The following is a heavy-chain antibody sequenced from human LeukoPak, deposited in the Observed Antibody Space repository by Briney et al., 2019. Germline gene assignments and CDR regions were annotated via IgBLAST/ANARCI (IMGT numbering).Heavy chain of an antibody. J-gene: IGHJ4*02. CDR2: ISSSSSTI. CDR1: GFTFSSYS. D-gene: IGHD5-24*01. CDR3: ARDGTGYSADY. V-gene: IGHV3-48*01. Sequence: PGGSLRLSCAASGFTFSSYSMNWARQAPGKGLEWVSYISSSSSTIYYADSVKGRFTISRDNAKNSLYLQMNSLRAEDTAVYYCARDGTGYSADYWGQGTLVTVSS.